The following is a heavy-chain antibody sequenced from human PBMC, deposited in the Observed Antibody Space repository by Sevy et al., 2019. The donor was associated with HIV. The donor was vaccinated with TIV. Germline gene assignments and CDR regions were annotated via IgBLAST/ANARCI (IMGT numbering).Heavy chain of an antibody. V-gene: IGHV3-30*04. D-gene: IGHD3-10*01. J-gene: IGHJ4*02. Sequence: GGSLRLSCAASGFTFSSYAMHWVRQAPGKGLEWVAVISYDGSNKYYADSVKGRFTISRDNSKNTLYLQMNSLRAEDTAVYYCASPFGSGSYYYFDYWGQRTLVTVSS. CDR2: ISYDGSNK. CDR3: ASPFGSGSYYYFDY. CDR1: GFTFSSYA.